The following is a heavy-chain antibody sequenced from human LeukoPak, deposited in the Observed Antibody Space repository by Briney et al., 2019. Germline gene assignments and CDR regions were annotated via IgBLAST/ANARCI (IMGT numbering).Heavy chain of an antibody. CDR3: ARDQVECTGGTCQSRVGFDF. V-gene: IGHV4-31*03. CDR2: IYHSGRS. J-gene: IGHJ4*02. D-gene: IGHD2-8*02. CDR1: GDSISNGVKY. Sequence: SETLSLTCTVSGDSISNGVKYWSWIRQHPGRCLEWIGYIYHSGRSYYNPSLKSRITMSVDTSKNQFSLNLSSVAAADTAVYYCARDQVECTGGTCQSRVGFDFWGQGTLVTVSS.